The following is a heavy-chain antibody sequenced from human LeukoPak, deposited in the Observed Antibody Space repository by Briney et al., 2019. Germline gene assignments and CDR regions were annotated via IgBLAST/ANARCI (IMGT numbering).Heavy chain of an antibody. J-gene: IGHJ4*02. CDR3: ARDPNPGDPDY. CDR2: ISSRSDII. CDR1: GFTLSGAS. V-gene: IGHV3-48*01. Sequence: PGGSLRLSCAVSGFTLSGASMNWVRQAPGKGLECVSYISSRSDIIYYADSVKGRFTISRDNAKNSLYLQMNSLRAEDTAVYYCARDPNPGDPDYWGQGTLVTVSS. D-gene: IGHD3-16*01.